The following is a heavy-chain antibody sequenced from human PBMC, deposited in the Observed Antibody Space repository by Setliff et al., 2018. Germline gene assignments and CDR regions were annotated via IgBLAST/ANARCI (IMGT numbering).Heavy chain of an antibody. D-gene: IGHD3-3*01. J-gene: IGHJ6*03. CDR3: ARVGGRAYYDFWSGYYTGGYYYYYYMDV. CDR2: ISSSSSYI. Sequence: GGSLRLSCAASGFTFSSYSMNWVRQAPGKGLEWVSSISSSSSYIYYADSVKGRFTISRDNAKNSLYLQMNSLRAEDTAVYYCARVGGRAYYDFWSGYYTGGYYYYYYMDVWGKGTAVTVSS. CDR1: GFTFSSYS. V-gene: IGHV3-21*01.